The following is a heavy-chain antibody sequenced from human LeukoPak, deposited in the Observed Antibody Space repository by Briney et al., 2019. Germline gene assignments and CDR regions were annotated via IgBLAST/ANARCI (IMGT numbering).Heavy chain of an antibody. CDR1: GFTFSSYG. CDR3: AKDRPNYYDSSGLDH. Sequence: GGSLRLSCAASGFTFSSYGMHWVRQAPGKGLEWVAVISYDGSNKYYADSVKGRFTISRDNSKNTLYLQMNSLGAEDTAVYYCAKDRPNYYDSSGLDHWGQGTLVTVSS. CDR2: ISYDGSNK. J-gene: IGHJ4*02. D-gene: IGHD3-22*01. V-gene: IGHV3-30*18.